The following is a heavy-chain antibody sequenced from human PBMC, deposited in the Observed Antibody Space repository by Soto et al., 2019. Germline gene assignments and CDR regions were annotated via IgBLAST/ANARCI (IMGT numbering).Heavy chain of an antibody. D-gene: IGHD1-1*01. V-gene: IGHV2-5*02. Sequence: SGPTLVNPTQTLTLTCTFSGFSLGTSGVGVGWIYQPPGKALEWLALIYWDDDKLYSPSLQSRLTITKGTSKNQVVLTMTNMDSVDTGTYYWARRTTGTDVDYWGPGTLVTVSS. CDR2: IYWDDDK. CDR1: GFSLGTSGVG. J-gene: IGHJ4*01. CDR3: ARRTTGTDVDY.